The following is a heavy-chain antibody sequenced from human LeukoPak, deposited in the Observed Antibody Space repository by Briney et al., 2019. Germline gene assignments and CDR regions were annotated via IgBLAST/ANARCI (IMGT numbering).Heavy chain of an antibody. D-gene: IGHD3-16*01. Sequence: SETLSLTCAVYGGTFSKFYWTWIRQPPGKGLEWIGEINSSGGINYNPSLKSQGTITIAAYKNQFSLRLNSVTAAATDTAYYVRGGGGPRLDHWGQGTLVTVSS. CDR3: VRGGGGPRLDH. CDR1: GGTFSKFY. V-gene: IGHV4-34*01. J-gene: IGHJ1*01. CDR2: INSSGGI.